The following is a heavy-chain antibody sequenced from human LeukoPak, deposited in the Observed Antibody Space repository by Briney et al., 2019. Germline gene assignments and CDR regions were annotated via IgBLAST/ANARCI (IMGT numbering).Heavy chain of an antibody. CDR3: AREAAGPYYYYGMDV. CDR1: GFTFSSYG. J-gene: IGHJ6*01. V-gene: IGHV3-30*02. Sequence: PGGSLRLSCAASGFTFSSYGMHWVRQAPGKGLEWVAFIRYDGSNKYYADSVKSRFTISRDNSKNTLYLQMNSLRAEDTAVYYCAREAAGPYYYYGMDVWGQGTTVTVSS. CDR2: IRYDGSNK. D-gene: IGHD6-13*01.